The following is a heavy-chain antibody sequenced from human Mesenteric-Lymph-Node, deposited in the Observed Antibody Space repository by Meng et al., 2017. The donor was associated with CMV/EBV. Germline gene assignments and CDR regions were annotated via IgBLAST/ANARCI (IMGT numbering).Heavy chain of an antibody. CDR1: GFTFSPYT. V-gene: IGHV3-21*01. D-gene: IGHD2-21*01. CDR3: AGGGVCGGDCYVDY. J-gene: IGHJ4*02. CDR2: ISTSSTYI. Sequence: GESLKISCAASGFTFSPYTMNWVRQAPGKGLEWVSSISTSSTYIYYADSVKGRFTISRDNAKNSLYLQMNSLRAEDTAVYYCAGGGVCGGDCYVDYWGQGTLVTVSS.